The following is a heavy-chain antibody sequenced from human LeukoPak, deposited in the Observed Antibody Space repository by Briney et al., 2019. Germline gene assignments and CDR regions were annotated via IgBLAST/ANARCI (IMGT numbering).Heavy chain of an antibody. CDR2: ISWNSGSI. D-gene: IGHD6-19*01. CDR1: GFTLDDYA. J-gene: IGHJ4*02. V-gene: IGHV3-9*01. CDR3: AKDGSHEIAVDGDY. Sequence: TGGSLRLSCAGSGFTLDDYAMHWARQAPGKGLEWVSGISWNSGSIGYADSVKGRFTISRDNAKNSLYLQMNSLRAEDTALYYCAKDGSHEIAVDGDYWGQGTLVTVSS.